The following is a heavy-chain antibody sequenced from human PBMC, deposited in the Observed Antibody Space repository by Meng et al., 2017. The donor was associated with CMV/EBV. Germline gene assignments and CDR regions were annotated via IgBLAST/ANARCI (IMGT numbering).Heavy chain of an antibody. CDR1: GYSFTSYW. CDR2: IYPGDSDT. Sequence: GGSLRLSCKGSGYSFTSYWIGWVRQMPGKGLEWMGIIYPGDSDTRYSPSFQGQVTISADKSISTAYLQWSSLKASDTAMYYCARGDYDFWSGYRHWGQGTLVTVSS. J-gene: IGHJ4*02. D-gene: IGHD3-3*01. CDR3: ARGDYDFWSGYRH. V-gene: IGHV5-51*01.